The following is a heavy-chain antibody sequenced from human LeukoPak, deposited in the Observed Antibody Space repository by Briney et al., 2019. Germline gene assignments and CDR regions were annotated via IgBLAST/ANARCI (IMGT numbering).Heavy chain of an antibody. CDR3: ARLHLDSSGYYFDY. V-gene: IGHV4-59*01. Sequence: SETLSLTCTVSGGSISSYYWSWIRRPPGKGLEWIGYIYYSGSTNYNPSLKSRVTISVDTSKNQFSLKLSSVTAADTAVYYCARLHLDSSGYYFDYWGQGTLVTVSS. CDR1: GGSISSYY. D-gene: IGHD3-22*01. CDR2: IYYSGST. J-gene: IGHJ4*02.